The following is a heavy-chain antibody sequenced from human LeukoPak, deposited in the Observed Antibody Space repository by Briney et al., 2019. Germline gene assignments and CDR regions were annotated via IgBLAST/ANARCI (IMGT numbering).Heavy chain of an antibody. D-gene: IGHD3-9*01. CDR1: GFRFSNYA. Sequence: GGSLRLSCAASGFRFSNYAMSWVRQAPGKGLEWVSGIGGSGSSTYYADSVKGRFTISRDNSKNTLYLQMNSLRAEDTAVYYCAKWGDYDVLTGYYVSDHWGQGTLVTVSS. CDR3: AKWGDYDVLTGYYVSDH. V-gene: IGHV3-23*01. J-gene: IGHJ5*02. CDR2: IGGSGSST.